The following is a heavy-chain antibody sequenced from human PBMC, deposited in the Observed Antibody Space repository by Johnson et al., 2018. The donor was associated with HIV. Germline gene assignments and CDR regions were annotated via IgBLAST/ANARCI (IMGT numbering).Heavy chain of an antibody. Sequence: VHLVESGGGSVQPGGSLRLSCAASGFTFSSYWMSWVRQAPGKGLEWVANIRQDGSENHYVDSVKGRFTISRDNAKNSLYLQMNSLRAEDTAVYYCAKATTGSDAFDIWGQGTMVTVSS. V-gene: IGHV3-7*01. D-gene: IGHD1-1*01. CDR1: GFTFSSYW. CDR3: AKATTGSDAFDI. CDR2: IRQDGSEN. J-gene: IGHJ3*02.